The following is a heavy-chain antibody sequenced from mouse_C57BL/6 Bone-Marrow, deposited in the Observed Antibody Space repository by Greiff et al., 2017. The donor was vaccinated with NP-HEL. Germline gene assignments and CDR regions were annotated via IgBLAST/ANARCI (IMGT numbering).Heavy chain of an antibody. D-gene: IGHD1-1*01. CDR1: GFTFSDYY. CDR2: ISNGGGST. V-gene: IGHV5-12*01. CDR3: ASTVVPWYFDV. J-gene: IGHJ1*03. Sequence: EVKLVESGGGLVQPGGSLKLSCAASGFTFSDYYMYWVRQTPEKRLEWVAYISNGGGSTYYPDTVKGRFTISRDNAKNTLYLQMSRLKSEDTAMYYCASTVVPWYFDVWGTGTTVTVSS.